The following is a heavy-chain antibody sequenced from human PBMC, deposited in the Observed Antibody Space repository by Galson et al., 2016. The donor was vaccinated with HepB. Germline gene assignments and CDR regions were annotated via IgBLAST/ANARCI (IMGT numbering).Heavy chain of an antibody. CDR2: IWYDGVN. Sequence: SLRLSCAASGFSIGSHGMHWVRQAPGKGLEWVGIIWYDGVNNYADSVKGRFTISRDNPRDTVFLQMNSLRAEDTAVYYCAKSRGTRGYYYAMDVWGQGTTVTVSS. V-gene: IGHV3-33*06. CDR1: GFSIGSHG. CDR3: AKSRGTRGYYYAMDV. D-gene: IGHD3-16*01. J-gene: IGHJ6*02.